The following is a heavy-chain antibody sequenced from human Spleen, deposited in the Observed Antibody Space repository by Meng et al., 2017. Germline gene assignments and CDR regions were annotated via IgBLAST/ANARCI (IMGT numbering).Heavy chain of an antibody. V-gene: IGHV4-39*07. CDR1: GGSISSSSYY. D-gene: IGHD5-12*01. J-gene: IGHJ4*02. CDR3: ARDRGYSGYDLSCGFDY. Sequence: SETLSLTCTVSGGSISSSSYYWGWIRQPPGKGLEWLGSIYYSGSTYYNPSLKSRVTISVDTSKNQFSLKLSSVTAADTAVYYCARDRGYSGYDLSCGFDYLGQGTLVTVSS. CDR2: IYYSGST.